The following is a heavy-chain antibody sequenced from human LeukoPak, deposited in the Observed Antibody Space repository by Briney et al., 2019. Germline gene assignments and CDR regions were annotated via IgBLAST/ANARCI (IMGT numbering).Heavy chain of an antibody. CDR3: ARDVDCSSTICYTRFDP. Sequence: EASVKVSCKASGYTFTGYYMHLVRQAPGQGLEWMGWINPNSGGTNYAQKFRGRVTMTRDTSISTAYMELSRLRSDDTAVYYCARDVDCSSTICYTRFDPWGQGTLVTVSS. V-gene: IGHV1-2*02. J-gene: IGHJ5*02. D-gene: IGHD2-2*02. CDR2: INPNSGGT. CDR1: GYTFTGYY.